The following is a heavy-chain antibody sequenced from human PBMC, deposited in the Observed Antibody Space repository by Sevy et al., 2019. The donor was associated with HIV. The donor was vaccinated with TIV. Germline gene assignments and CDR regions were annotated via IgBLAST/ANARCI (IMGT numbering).Heavy chain of an antibody. CDR2: IGYDGNNK. D-gene: IGHD2-8*01. CDR3: ARGRKTTQEWLEELDYYYGVDV. Sequence: GGSLRLSCAGSGFTPSTYGMHWVRQAPGKGLEWVAVIGYDGNNKYYADSVKGRFTISRDNSKNTLFLQMDSLRAEDTAVYYCARGRKTTQEWLEELDYYYGVDVWGQGTTVTVSS. J-gene: IGHJ6*02. V-gene: IGHV3-33*01. CDR1: GFTPSTYG.